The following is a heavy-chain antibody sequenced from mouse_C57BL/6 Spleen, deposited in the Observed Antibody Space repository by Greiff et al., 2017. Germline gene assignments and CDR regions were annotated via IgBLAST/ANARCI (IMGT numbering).Heavy chain of an antibody. D-gene: IGHD1-1*01. CDR1: GYTFTDYY. CDR3: ARGLMTTVVATKGFAY. Sequence: VQLQQSGPELVKPGASVKMSCKASGYTFTDYYMHWVKQSHGKSLEWIGYINPNNGGTSYNQKFKGKATLTVNKSSSTAYMELRSLTSEDSAVYYCARGLMTTVVATKGFAYWGQGTLVTVSA. V-gene: IGHV1-22*01. J-gene: IGHJ3*01. CDR2: INPNNGGT.